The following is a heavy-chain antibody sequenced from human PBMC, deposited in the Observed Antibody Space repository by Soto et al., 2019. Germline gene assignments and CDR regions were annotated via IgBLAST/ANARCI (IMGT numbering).Heavy chain of an antibody. J-gene: IGHJ3*02. D-gene: IGHD6-19*01. V-gene: IGHV3-30*03. CDR3: ARAKENSGNPDAFDI. CDR1: GFTFSSYG. CDR2: ISYDGSNK. Sequence: GGSLRLSCAASGFTFSSYGMHWVRQAPGKGLEWVAVISYDGSNKYYADSVKGRFTISRDNSKNTLYLQMNSLRAEDTAVYYCARAKENSGNPDAFDIWGQGTMVTVSS.